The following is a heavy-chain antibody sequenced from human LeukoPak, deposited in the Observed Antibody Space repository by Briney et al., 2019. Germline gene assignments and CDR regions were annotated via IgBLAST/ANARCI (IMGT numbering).Heavy chain of an antibody. CDR3: AKQSAGSAAWYSLHYDF. CDR2: VDGGGGGT. V-gene: IGHV3-23*01. Sequence: GGSLRLSCAASGFTLSSYAMTWVRQAPGRGLEWVSSVDGGGGGTYYADSVKGRFTISRGNSKDTLYLQMNGLRAEDTAVYFCAKQSAGSAAWYSLHYDFWGQGTLVTVSS. CDR1: GFTLSSYA. D-gene: IGHD6-13*01. J-gene: IGHJ4*02.